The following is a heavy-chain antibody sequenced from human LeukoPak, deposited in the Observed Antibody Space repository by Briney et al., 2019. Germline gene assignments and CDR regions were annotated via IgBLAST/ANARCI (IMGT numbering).Heavy chain of an antibody. Sequence: GGSLRLSCAASGFTVSSNYMRWVRQAPGKGLEWVSVIYSGGSTYYADSVKGRFTISRDNSKNTLYLQMNSLRAEDTAVYYCAGARRDGYCSSTSRYGYWGQGTLVTVSS. D-gene: IGHD2-2*03. CDR1: GFTVSSNY. J-gene: IGHJ4*02. CDR2: IYSGGST. V-gene: IGHV3-53*01. CDR3: AGARRDGYCSSTSRYGY.